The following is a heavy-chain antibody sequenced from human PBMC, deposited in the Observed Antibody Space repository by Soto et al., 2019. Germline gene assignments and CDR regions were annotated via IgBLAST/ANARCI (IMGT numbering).Heavy chain of an antibody. D-gene: IGHD4-17*01. Sequence: RGESLKISCKGSGYDFASYWIGWVRQMPGKGLEYMAIIYPGDSDAKYSPSFQGHVSISADKSANSTSLQWRSLRASDSAMYCCARQGWTLTTKNPFAIWGQGTLVTVSS. CDR3: ARQGWTLTTKNPFAI. CDR1: GYDFASYW. V-gene: IGHV5-51*01. CDR2: IYPGDSDA. J-gene: IGHJ4*02.